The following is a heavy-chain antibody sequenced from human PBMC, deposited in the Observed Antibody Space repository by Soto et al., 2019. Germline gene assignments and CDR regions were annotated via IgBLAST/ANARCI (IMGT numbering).Heavy chain of an antibody. D-gene: IGHD6-6*01. CDR1: GFTFSSYG. CDR3: ARGCSSSFCSDY. J-gene: IGHJ4*02. CDR2: IWYDGSNK. V-gene: IGHV3-33*01. Sequence: QVQLVESGGGVVQPGRSLRLSCAASGFTFSSYGMHWVRQAPGKGLEWVAVIWYDGSNKYYADSVKGRFTISRDNSKNTLYLQMNSLRAEDTAGYYCARGCSSSFCSDYWGQGTLVTVSS.